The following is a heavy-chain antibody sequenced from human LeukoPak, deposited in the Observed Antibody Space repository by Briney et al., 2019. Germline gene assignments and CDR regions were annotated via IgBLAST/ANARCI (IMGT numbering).Heavy chain of an antibody. CDR1: GGSFSTYS. Sequence: SETLSLTCAVYGGSFSTYSWNWIRQPPGKGLEWIGEINHSGSTNYNPSLKSRVTISVDTSKNQFSLKLSSVTAADTAVYYCARHGRGWLRSSWFDPWGQGTLVTVSS. CDR3: ARHGRGWLRSSWFDP. CDR2: INHSGST. D-gene: IGHD5-12*01. J-gene: IGHJ5*02. V-gene: IGHV4-34*01.